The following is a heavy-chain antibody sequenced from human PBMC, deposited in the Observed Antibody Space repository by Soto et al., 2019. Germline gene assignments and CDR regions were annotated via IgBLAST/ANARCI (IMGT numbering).Heavy chain of an antibody. J-gene: IGHJ6*02. CDR1: GYTFTSYG. CDR3: ARDLGVVPAAMLGYGMDV. D-gene: IGHD2-2*01. CDR2: ISAYNGNT. Sequence: ASVKVSCKASGYTFTSYGISWVRQAPGQGLEWMGWISAYNGNTNYAQKLQGRVTMTTDTSTSTAYMEPRSLRSDDTAVYYCARDLGVVPAAMLGYGMDVWGQGTTVTVSS. V-gene: IGHV1-18*01.